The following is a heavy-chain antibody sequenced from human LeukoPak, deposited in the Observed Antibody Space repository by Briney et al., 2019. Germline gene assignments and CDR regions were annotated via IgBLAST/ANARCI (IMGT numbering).Heavy chain of an antibody. Sequence: GGSLRLSCAASGFTFSSYVMSWVRQAPGKGLEWVSGLSDSGGGTYHADSAKGRFTISRDNSKNTPYLQMNSLRAEDTAVYYCAKGGTYDYTSFDYWGQGTLVTVSS. CDR3: AKGGTYDYTSFDY. CDR1: GFTFSSYV. D-gene: IGHD3-16*01. V-gene: IGHV3-23*01. CDR2: LSDSGGGT. J-gene: IGHJ4*02.